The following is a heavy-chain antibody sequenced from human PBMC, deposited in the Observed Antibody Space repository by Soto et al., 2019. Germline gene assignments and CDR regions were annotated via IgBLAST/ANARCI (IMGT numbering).Heavy chain of an antibody. CDR2: TYYRSKWYN. V-gene: IGHV6-1*01. Sequence: SQTLSLTCAISGDSVSSNSAAWNWIRQSPSRGLEWLGRTYYRSKWYNDYAVSVKSRITINPDTSKSQFSLQLNSVTPEDTAVYYCARGRPRVATRDYYYYYGMDVWGQGTTVTVSS. D-gene: IGHD5-12*01. CDR1: GDSVSSNSAA. J-gene: IGHJ6*02. CDR3: ARGRPRVATRDYYYYYGMDV.